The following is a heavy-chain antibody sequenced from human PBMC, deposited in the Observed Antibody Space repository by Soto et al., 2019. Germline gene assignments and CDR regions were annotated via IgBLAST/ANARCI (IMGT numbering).Heavy chain of an antibody. Sequence: GGSLRLSCAVSGFTFSSYGINWVRQAPGKGLEWVSYISSSSGTIYYADSVKGRFTISRDNAKNSLYLQMNSLRDEDTAVYYCARDVYGGNSDYYFDYWGQGTLVTVSS. CDR3: ARDVYGGNSDYYFDY. D-gene: IGHD4-17*01. CDR1: GFTFSSYG. V-gene: IGHV3-48*02. CDR2: ISSSSGTI. J-gene: IGHJ4*02.